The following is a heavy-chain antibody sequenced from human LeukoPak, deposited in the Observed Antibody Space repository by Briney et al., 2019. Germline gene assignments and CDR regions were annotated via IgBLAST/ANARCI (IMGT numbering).Heavy chain of an antibody. V-gene: IGHV1-69*05. J-gene: IGHJ4*02. D-gene: IGHD6-19*01. CDR1: GGTFGSYA. Sequence: ASVKVSCKASGGTFGSYAISWVRQAPGQGLEWMGRIITIFGTANYAQKFQGRVTITTDESTSTAYMELSRLRSEDTAVYYWANMGAVAGSFDYWGQGTMVTVSS. CDR2: IITIFGTA. CDR3: ANMGAVAGSFDY.